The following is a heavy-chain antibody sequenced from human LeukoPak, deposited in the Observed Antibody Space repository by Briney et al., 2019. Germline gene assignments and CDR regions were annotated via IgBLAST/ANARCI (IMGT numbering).Heavy chain of an antibody. J-gene: IGHJ4*02. D-gene: IGHD2-2*01. V-gene: IGHV4-30-2*01. CDR1: GGSISSGGYY. CDR2: IYHSGST. Sequence: SETLSLTCTVSGGSISSGGYYWSWIRQPPGKGLEWIGYIYHSGSTYYDPSLKSRVTISVDRSKNQFSLKLSSVTAADTAVYYCAGGRIVVVPAALDYWGQGTLVTVSS. CDR3: AGGRIVVVPAALDY.